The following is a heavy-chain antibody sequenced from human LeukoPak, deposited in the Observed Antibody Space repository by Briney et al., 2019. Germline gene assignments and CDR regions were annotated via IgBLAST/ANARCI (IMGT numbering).Heavy chain of an antibody. CDR2: ISSSGSTI. D-gene: IGHD2-21*01. CDR1: GFTFDDYT. CDR3: ARGRASPYYYFDY. Sequence: PGGSLRLSCVASGFTFDDYTMHWVRQAPGKGLEWVSYISSSGSTIYYADSVKGRFTISRDNAKNSLYLQMNSLRAEDTAVYYCARGRASPYYYFDYWGQGTLVTVSS. J-gene: IGHJ4*02. V-gene: IGHV3-48*04.